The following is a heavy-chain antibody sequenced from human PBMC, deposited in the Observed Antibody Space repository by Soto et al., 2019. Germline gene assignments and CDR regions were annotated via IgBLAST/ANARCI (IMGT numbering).Heavy chain of an antibody. CDR2: ISWDGGTI. D-gene: IGHD3-3*01. Sequence: EVQLVESGGGLAQPGRSLRLSCATSGFTFDDYAMHWVRQAPGKGLEWVSGISWDGGTIGYADSVKGRFTISRDNAKKSLFMEMNTLRPEDTAIHFCAKDLFQYDFWSGYQKWGQGTLVTVSS. J-gene: IGHJ4*02. CDR1: GFTFDDYA. V-gene: IGHV3-9*01. CDR3: AKDLFQYDFWSGYQK.